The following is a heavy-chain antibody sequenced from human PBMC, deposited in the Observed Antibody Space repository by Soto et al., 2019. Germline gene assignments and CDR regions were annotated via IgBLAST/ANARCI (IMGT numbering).Heavy chain of an antibody. CDR1: GGTFSSYA. CDR3: ARAEYGDYVAAHFDY. Sequence: ASVKVSCKASGGTFSSYAISWVRQAPGQGLEWMGGIIPIFGTANYAQKFQGRVTITADESTSTAYMELSSLRSEDTAVYYCARAEYGDYVAAHFDYWGHVTLLTESS. J-gene: IGHJ4*01. D-gene: IGHD4-17*01. V-gene: IGHV1-69*13. CDR2: IIPIFGTA.